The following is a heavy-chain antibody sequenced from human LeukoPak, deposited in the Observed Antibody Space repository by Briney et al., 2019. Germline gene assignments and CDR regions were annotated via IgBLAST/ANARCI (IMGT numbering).Heavy chain of an antibody. CDR1: GGSISNYY. D-gene: IGHD2-2*01. J-gene: IGHJ3*02. Sequence: PSETLSLTCTVSGGSISNYYWSWIRQPAGKGLELIGRIYTSGSTNYNPSLKSRVTMSVDTSNNQFSLKLSSVTAADTAVYYCARSRCSSISCASRGAFDIWGQGTMVTVSS. CDR3: ARSRCSSISCASRGAFDI. CDR2: IYTSGST. V-gene: IGHV4-4*07.